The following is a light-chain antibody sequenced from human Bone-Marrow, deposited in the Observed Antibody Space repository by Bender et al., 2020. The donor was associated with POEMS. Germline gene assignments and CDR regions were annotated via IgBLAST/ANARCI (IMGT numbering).Light chain of an antibody. CDR2: EVF. CDR3: SSYAGVNNLV. Sequence: QSALTQPPSASGSPGQSVTISCTGTSSDVGGYNYVSWYQHHPGKAPKLMIYEVFKRPSGVPDRFSGSKSGNTASLTVSGLQAEDEADYYCSSYAGVNNLVFGGGTKLTVL. J-gene: IGLJ2*01. CDR1: SSDVGGYNY. V-gene: IGLV2-8*01.